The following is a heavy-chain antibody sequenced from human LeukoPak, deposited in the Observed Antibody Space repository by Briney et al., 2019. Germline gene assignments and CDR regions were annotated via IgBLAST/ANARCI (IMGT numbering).Heavy chain of an antibody. J-gene: IGHJ5*02. CDR2: IKEDGSEK. CDR3: ARAVASNWFDP. D-gene: IGHD6-19*01. Sequence: SGGSLRLSCAASGFTFSSYWMSWVRQAPGKGLEWLANIKEDGSEKYYVDSVKGRFIISRDNAKSSLYLQMKSLRAEDTAVYYCARAVASNWFDPWGQGTLVTASS. CDR1: GFTFSSYW. V-gene: IGHV3-7*01.